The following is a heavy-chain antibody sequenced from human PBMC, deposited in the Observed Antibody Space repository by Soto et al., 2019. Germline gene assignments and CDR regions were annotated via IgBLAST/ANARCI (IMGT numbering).Heavy chain of an antibody. CDR2: INQDGSEK. J-gene: IGHJ4*02. CDR1: GFTFSTYW. Sequence: CLRLSCAASGFTFSTYWMDWVRQTPGKGLEWVANINQDGSEKNYVDSVKGRFTISRDNAKNSLYLQMSSLTAEDSALYYCSRSLNSWGQGXLVTVSS. CDR3: SRSLNS. V-gene: IGHV3-7*01.